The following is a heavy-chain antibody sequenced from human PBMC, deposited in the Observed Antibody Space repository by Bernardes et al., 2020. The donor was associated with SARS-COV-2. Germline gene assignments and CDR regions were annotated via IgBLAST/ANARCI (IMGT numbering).Heavy chain of an antibody. Sequence: ASVKVSCKASGYIFTKFSIHWVRQAPGQGLEWLGVINPSDDSKTYAQKFNGRVKMTRDTSTSTVYIELTSLREEDTALYYCAKDRYSSSADDYYFAMDVWGQGTTVIVS. CDR1: GYIFTKFS. V-gene: IGHV1-46*01. J-gene: IGHJ6*02. CDR3: AKDRYSSSADDYYFAMDV. D-gene: IGHD4-4*01. CDR2: INPSDDSK.